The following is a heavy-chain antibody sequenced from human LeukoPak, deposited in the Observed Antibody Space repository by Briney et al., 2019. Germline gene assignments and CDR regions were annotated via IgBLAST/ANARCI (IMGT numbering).Heavy chain of an antibody. CDR1: GGSISSSSYY. J-gene: IGHJ5*02. Sequence: SETLSLTCTVSGGSISSSSYYWGWIRQPPGKGLEWIGSINYSGNYNPSLKSRVTISADTSKNQFSLKLSSVTAADTAVYYCARDSSGYWGWFDPWGQGTLVTVSS. V-gene: IGHV4-39*07. D-gene: IGHD3-22*01. CDR2: INYSG. CDR3: ARDSSGYWGWFDP.